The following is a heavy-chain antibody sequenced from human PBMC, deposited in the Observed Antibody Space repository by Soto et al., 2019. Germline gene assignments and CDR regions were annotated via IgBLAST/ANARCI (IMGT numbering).Heavy chain of an antibody. V-gene: IGHV1-46*01. J-gene: IGHJ6*02. D-gene: IGHD4-4*01. Sequence: ASVKVSCKASGYTFTSYYMHWVRQAPGQGLEWMGIINPSGGSTSYAQKLQGRVTMTRDTSTSTVYMELSSLRSEDTAVYYCARETTASPGDYYGMDVWGQGTTVTVSS. CDR1: GYTFTSYY. CDR2: INPSGGST. CDR3: ARETTASPGDYYGMDV.